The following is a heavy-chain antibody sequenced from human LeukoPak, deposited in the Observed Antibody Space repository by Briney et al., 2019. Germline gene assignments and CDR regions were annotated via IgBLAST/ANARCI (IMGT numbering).Heavy chain of an antibody. D-gene: IGHD3-22*01. CDR2: IYYSGST. CDR1: GGSISSGGYS. CDR3: APGYTYYYDKDWFDP. J-gene: IGHJ5*02. V-gene: IGHV4-39*01. Sequence: SETLSLTCAVSGGSISSGGYSWSWIRQPPGKGLEWIGSIYYSGSTYYNPSLKSRVTISVDTSKNQFSLKLSSVTAADTAVYYCAPGYTYYYDKDWFDPWGQGTLVTVSS.